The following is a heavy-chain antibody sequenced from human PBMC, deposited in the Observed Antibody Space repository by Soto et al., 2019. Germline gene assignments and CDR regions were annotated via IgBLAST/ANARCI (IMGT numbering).Heavy chain of an antibody. CDR3: AGVFYGGNSVNNY. CDR1: GFTFSNFA. V-gene: IGHV3-30-3*01. CDR2: SSYDGSNN. Sequence: GGSLRLSCAGSGFTFSNFAMSWVRQAPGKGLEWVAASSYDGSNNFYADSVKGRFIISRDNSKNTLDLQLNTLRAEATAVYYCAGVFYGGNSVNNYWGQGTPVTVSS. D-gene: IGHD4-17*01. J-gene: IGHJ4*02.